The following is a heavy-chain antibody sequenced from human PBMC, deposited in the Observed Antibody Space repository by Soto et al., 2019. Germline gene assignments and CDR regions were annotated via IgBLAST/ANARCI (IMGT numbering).Heavy chain of an antibody. CDR1: GGSISSGGYY. V-gene: IGHV4-31*03. CDR3: AREVLDIVVVPAANADDGDYYYYYMDV. Sequence: SETLSLTCTVSGGSISSGGYYWSWIRQHPGKGLEWIGYIYYSGSTYYNPSLKSRVTISVDTSKNQFSLKLSSVTAADTAVYYCAREVLDIVVVPAANADDGDYYYYYMDVWGKGTTVTVSS. J-gene: IGHJ6*03. CDR2: IYYSGST. D-gene: IGHD2-2*03.